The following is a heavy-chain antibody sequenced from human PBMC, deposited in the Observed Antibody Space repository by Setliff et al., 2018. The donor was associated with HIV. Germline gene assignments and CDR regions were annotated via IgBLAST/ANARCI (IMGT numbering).Heavy chain of an antibody. CDR1: GFTFSNYA. D-gene: IGHD1-26*01. J-gene: IGHJ4*02. CDR3: ARKTPGLGPFEY. V-gene: IGHV3-48*03. Sequence: GESLKISCAAPGFTFSNYAMHWVRQAPGKGLEWLSYIYADSVKGRFTISRDNAKNSLYLQMYSLRVEDTAVYYCARKTPGLGPFEYWGQGTLVTVSS.